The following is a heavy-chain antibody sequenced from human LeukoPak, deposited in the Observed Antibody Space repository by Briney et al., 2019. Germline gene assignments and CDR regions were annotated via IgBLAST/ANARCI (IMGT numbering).Heavy chain of an antibody. CDR1: GYTFTGYY. Sequence: ASVKVSCKASGYTFTGYYMHWVRQAPGQGLEWMGWINPNSGGTNYAQKFQGWVTMTRDTSISTAYMELSRLRSDDTAVYYCAREGITMVRGVISNWFDPWGQGTLVTVSS. D-gene: IGHD3-10*01. J-gene: IGHJ5*02. CDR3: AREGITMVRGVISNWFDP. V-gene: IGHV1-2*04. CDR2: INPNSGGT.